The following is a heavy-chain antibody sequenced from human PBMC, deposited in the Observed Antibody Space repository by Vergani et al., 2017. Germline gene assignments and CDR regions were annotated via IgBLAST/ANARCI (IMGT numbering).Heavy chain of an antibody. CDR2: IYPADSDT. CDR1: EYSFGNYW. CDR3: ARHTTYTDS. J-gene: IGHJ4*02. V-gene: IGHV5-51*01. D-gene: IGHD1-1*01. Sequence: EVELVQSGPEMRKPGESLKISCKGSEYSFGNYWIGWVRQMPGKGLEWMGIIYPADSDTRYSPSFQGQVTISADKSISTVFLQWDSRKASDTALYYCARHTTYTDSWGQGTLVTVSS.